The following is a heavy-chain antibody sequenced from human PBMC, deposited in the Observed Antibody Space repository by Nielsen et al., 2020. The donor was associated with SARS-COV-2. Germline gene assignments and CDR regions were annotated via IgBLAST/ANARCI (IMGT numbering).Heavy chain of an antibody. CDR3: ARAYGDYEYRIDY. V-gene: IGHV3-21*01. Sequence: GESLKMSCAASGFTFSSYSMNWVRQAPGKGLEWVSSISSSSSYIYYADSVKGRFTISRDNAKNSLYLQMNSLRAEDTAVYYCARAYGDYEYRIDYWGQGTLVTVSS. CDR2: ISSSSSYI. CDR1: GFTFSSYS. J-gene: IGHJ4*02. D-gene: IGHD4-17*01.